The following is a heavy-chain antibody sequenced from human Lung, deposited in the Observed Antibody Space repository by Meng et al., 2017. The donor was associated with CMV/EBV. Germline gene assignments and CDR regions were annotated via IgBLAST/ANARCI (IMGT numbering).Heavy chain of an antibody. D-gene: IGHD3-22*01. CDR1: GGTFSSYT. Sequence: SXXVSXKASGGTFSSYTISWVRQAPGQGLEWMGRIIPILGIANYAQKFQGRVTITADKSTSTAYMELSSLRSEDTAVYYCARDSSGDSSPGDYYYYGMDVXGQGXTITFSS. J-gene: IGHJ6*02. V-gene: IGHV1-69*04. CDR2: IIPILGIA. CDR3: ARDSSGDSSPGDYYYYGMDV.